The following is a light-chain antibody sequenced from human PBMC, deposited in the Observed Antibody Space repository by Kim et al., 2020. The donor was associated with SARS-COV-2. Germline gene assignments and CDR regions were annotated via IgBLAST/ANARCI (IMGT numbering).Light chain of an antibody. V-gene: IGKV1-5*03. CDR3: QQYLGHSSST. J-gene: IGKJ1*01. CDR1: QSINSR. CDR2: EVS. Sequence: SVGDRVTVSRRASQSINSRLAWYQQKPGKAPKLLIYEVSSLQTGVPSRFSGSGSGTEFTLTISSLQPDDFATYYCQQYLGHSSSTFGQGTKVDIK.